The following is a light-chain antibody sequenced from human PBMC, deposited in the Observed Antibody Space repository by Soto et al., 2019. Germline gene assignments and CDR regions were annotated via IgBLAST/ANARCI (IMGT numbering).Light chain of an antibody. Sequence: EVVLTQSPGTLSLSPGERATLSCRASQGVTTAYLAWYQHKPGQAPRLLIYGASNRATGIPDRFSGSGSGTDFTLTIRRLEPEDFAVYSCQQYGASPLFTFGPGTKVDLK. CDR3: QQYGASPLFT. CDR1: QGVTTAY. V-gene: IGKV3-20*01. CDR2: GAS. J-gene: IGKJ3*01.